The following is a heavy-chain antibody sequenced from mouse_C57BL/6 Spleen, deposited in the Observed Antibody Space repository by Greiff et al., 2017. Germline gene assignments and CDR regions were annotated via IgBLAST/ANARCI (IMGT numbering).Heavy chain of an antibody. CDR1: GYTFTDYY. CDR2: INPNNGGT. V-gene: IGHV1-26*01. J-gene: IGHJ3*01. D-gene: IGHD1-1*01. Sequence: EVQLQQSGAELVKPGASVKISCKASGYTFTDYYMNWVKQSHGKSLEWIGDINPNNGGTSYNQKFKGKATLTVDKSSSTAYMELRSLTSEDSAVYYCARSATVNSFAYWGQGTLVTVSA. CDR3: ARSATVNSFAY.